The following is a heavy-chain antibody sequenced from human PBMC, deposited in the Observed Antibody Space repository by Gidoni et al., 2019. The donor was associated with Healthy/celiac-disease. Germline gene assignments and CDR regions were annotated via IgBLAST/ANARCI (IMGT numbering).Heavy chain of an antibody. D-gene: IGHD3-22*01. CDR2: ISYDGSNK. V-gene: IGHV3-30-3*01. CDR1: GFTFSTYA. Sequence: QVQLVESGGGVVQPGRSLRVSCAACGFTFSTYAMHWVRQAPGPGLEWGAVISYDGSNKYYADSVKGRFTISRDNAKNTLYLQMNSLRAEDTAVYYCARGYYDSSGYYPEYFQHWGQGTLVTVSS. CDR3: ARGYYDSSGYYPEYFQH. J-gene: IGHJ1*01.